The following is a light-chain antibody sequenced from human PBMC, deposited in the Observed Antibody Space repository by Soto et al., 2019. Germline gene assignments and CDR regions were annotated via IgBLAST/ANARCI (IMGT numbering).Light chain of an antibody. Sequence: EIVLTQSPGTLSLSPGERATLSCRASQSVSSSYLAWYQQKPGQAPRQLIYVASSRATGIPDRFSGSGSGTDFTLTITRLEPEEFAVYYCQHYRTSFGGGTRVEIK. CDR2: VAS. CDR1: QSVSSSY. CDR3: QHYRTS. V-gene: IGKV3-20*01. J-gene: IGKJ4*01.